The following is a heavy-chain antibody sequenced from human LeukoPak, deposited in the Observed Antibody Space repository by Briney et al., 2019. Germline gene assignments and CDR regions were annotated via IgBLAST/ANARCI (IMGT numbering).Heavy chain of an antibody. CDR1: GGSFSGYY. V-gene: IGHV4-34*01. J-gene: IGHJ4*02. Sequence: SETLSLTCAVYGGSFSGYYWSWIRQPPGRGLEWIGVINHSGSTNYNPSLKSRVTISVDTSKNQFSLKLSSVTAADTAVYYCARGIRLVPYYFDCWGQGTLVTVSS. CDR2: INHSGST. D-gene: IGHD6-6*01. CDR3: ARGIRLVPYYFDC.